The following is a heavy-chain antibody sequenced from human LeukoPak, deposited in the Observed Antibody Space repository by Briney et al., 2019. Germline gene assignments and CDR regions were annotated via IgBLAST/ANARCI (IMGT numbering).Heavy chain of an antibody. CDR1: NYTFTSYG. Sequence: ASVKVSCKASNYTFTSYGISWVRQAPGQGLEWMALINAYNGETNYAQKLQGRVTLTTDTSTSTAYMELRSLRADDTAVYYCARDGSGVWFDYWGQGTLVTVSS. CDR3: ARDGSGVWFDY. CDR2: INAYNGET. D-gene: IGHD3-10*01. J-gene: IGHJ4*02. V-gene: IGHV1-18*01.